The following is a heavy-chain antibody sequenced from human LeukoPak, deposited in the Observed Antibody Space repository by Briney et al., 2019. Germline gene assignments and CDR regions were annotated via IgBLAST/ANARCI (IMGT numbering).Heavy chain of an antibody. D-gene: IGHD3-3*01. CDR1: GFTFSSYG. J-gene: IGHJ4*02. CDR3: AKLWDFWSGYYHFDY. Sequence: GGSLRLSCAASGFTFSSYGMHWVRQAPGKGLEWVAVISYDGSNKYYADSVKGRFTISRDNSKNTLYLKMNSLRAEDTAVYYCAKLWDFWSGYYHFDYWGQGTLVTVSS. CDR2: ISYDGSNK. V-gene: IGHV3-30*18.